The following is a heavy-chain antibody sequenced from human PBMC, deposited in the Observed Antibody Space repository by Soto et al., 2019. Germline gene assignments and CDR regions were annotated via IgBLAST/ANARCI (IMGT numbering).Heavy chain of an antibody. D-gene: IGHD6-19*01. CDR1: GASMSPSY. CDR2: IYYSGNT. CDR3: ARGGWSVDP. J-gene: IGHJ5*02. V-gene: IGHV4-59*01. Sequence: PSETLSLTCTVSGASMSPSYWSWIRQPPGKGLEWIGYIYYSGNTNYNPSLKSRVTMSVDTSKNQFSLIPTSVAAADTAVYYCARGGWSVDPWGQGTLVTVSS.